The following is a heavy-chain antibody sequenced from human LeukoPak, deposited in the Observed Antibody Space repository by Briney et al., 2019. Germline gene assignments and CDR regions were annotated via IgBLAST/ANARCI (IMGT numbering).Heavy chain of an antibody. CDR2: ISSSSSYI. CDR3: ARSDQGRYGNQYCSSTSCYSNYRPFDY. CDR1: GFTFSNYE. J-gene: IGHJ4*02. Sequence: PGGSLRLSCAASGFTFSNYEMNWVRQAPGKGLEWVSSISSSSSYIYYADSVKGRFTISRDNAKNSLYLQMNSLRAEDTAVYYCARSDQGRYGNQYCSSTSCYSNYRPFDYWGQGTLVTVSS. V-gene: IGHV3-21*01. D-gene: IGHD2-2*01.